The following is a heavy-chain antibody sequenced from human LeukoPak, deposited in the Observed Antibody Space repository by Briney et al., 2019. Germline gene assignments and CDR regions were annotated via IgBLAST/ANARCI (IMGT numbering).Heavy chain of an antibody. V-gene: IGHV3-74*01. CDR3: ARDYGGSSPFDS. J-gene: IGHJ4*02. D-gene: IGHD4-23*01. Sequence: GGSLRLSCAASGFTFINYWMHWVRQAPGKGLVWVSRITSDGSGANYADSVKGRFTTSRDNAKNSLHLQMNSLRAEDTAVYYCARDYGGSSPFDSWGQGTLVTVSS. CDR2: ITSDGSGA. CDR1: GFTFINYW.